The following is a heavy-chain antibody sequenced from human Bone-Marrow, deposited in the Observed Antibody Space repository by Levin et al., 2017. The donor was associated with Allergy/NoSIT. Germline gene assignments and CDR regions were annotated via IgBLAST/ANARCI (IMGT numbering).Heavy chain of an antibody. CDR2: MNSDGSRT. CDR1: GFTLRSYW. D-gene: IGHD1-1*01. Sequence: GGSLRLSCSASGFTLRSYWMHWVRQAPGKGLMWISGMNSDGSRTNHADSVKGRFTISRDNAKDTLYLQMNSLRVEDTAVYFCVRGRPALDNIYYNYNGMDVWGQGAPVTVSS. V-gene: IGHV3-74*01. CDR3: VRGRPALDNIYYNYNGMDV. J-gene: IGHJ6*02.